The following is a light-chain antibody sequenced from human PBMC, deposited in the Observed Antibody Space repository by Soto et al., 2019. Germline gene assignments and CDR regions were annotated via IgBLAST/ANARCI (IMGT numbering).Light chain of an antibody. Sequence: QSVLTQPPSASGTPGQTVTISCSGSNSNIGSNYVCWYQQLPGTAPKLLIYRNNHRPSGVPDRFSGSKSGTSASLAISGLRSEDVADYYCSTWDDSLPGIVVFGGGTKLPVL. J-gene: IGLJ2*01. V-gene: IGLV1-47*01. CDR1: NSNIGSNY. CDR2: RNN. CDR3: STWDDSLPGIVV.